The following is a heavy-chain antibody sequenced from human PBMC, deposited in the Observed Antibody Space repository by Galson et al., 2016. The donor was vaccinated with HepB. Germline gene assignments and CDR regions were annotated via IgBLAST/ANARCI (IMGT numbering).Heavy chain of an antibody. CDR3: ARCERYGSGWYGKNDY. CDR1: GFTFSSYA. CDR2: GYGGGGGP. V-gene: IGHV3-23*01. J-gene: IGHJ4*02. Sequence: SLRLSCAASGFTFSSYAMTWVRQAPGKGLEWVSAGYGGGGGPHYADSVKGRFTMSRDISRNTLYLQMKSLRAEDTAVYYCARCERYGSGWYGKNDYWGQGTLVTVSS. D-gene: IGHD6-13*01.